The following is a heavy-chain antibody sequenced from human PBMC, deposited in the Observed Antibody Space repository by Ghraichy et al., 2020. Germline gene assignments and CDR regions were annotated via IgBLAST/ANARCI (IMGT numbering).Heavy chain of an antibody. V-gene: IGHV3-7*03. CDR2: VKSDGSER. CDR3: ARQSVAPIDYFDY. D-gene: IGHD2-15*01. CDR1: GFTFSTNW. J-gene: IGHJ4*02. Sequence: GGSLRLSCVVSGFTFSTNWMTWVRQAPGEGLEWVASVKSDGSERYYVDSVKGRFTISRDNAKNSLFLQMNTLRVEDTAVYYCARQSVAPIDYFDYWGQGTLVTGSS.